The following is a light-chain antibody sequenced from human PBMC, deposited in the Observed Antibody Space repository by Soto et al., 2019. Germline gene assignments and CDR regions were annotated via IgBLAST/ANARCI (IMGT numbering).Light chain of an antibody. CDR1: SSDVGGYNY. J-gene: IGLJ1*01. CDR2: DVS. V-gene: IGLV2-14*04. Sequence: GQSITISCTGTSSDVGGYNYVSWYQQHPGKAPKLMIYDVSNRPSGVSNRFSGSKSGNTASLTISGLQAEDEADYYCSSYTSSSTLVFGTGTKVTVL. CDR3: SSYTSSSTLV.